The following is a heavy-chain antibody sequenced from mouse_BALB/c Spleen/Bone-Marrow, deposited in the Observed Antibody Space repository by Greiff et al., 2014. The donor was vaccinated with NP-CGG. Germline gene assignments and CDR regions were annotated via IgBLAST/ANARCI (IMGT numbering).Heavy chain of an antibody. V-gene: IGHV1S16*01. D-gene: IGHD1-2*01. Sequence: VQLQQSGAELVRPGASVKLSCKASGYTFTSYWMPWVKLRPGQGFEWIGEINPSNGDTNYNEKFKRKATLTVDKSSSTAYMQLSSLTSEDSAVYYCTNYGYDWGQGTALTVSS. CDR2: INPSNGDT. J-gene: IGHJ2*01. CDR3: TNYGYD. CDR1: GYTFTSYW.